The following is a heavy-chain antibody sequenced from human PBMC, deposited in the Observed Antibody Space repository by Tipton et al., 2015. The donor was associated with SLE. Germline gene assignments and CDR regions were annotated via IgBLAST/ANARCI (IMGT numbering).Heavy chain of an antibody. CDR1: GGSITGLYDY. CDR2: VSSTGKT. CDR3: ARFRGAHSSDTSPSLADS. D-gene: IGHD3-22*01. Sequence: TLSLTCSVSGGSITGLYDYWGWIRQAPGKGLEWIASVSSTGKTDYSPSLQSRVTISIGTSKTHFSLHLTSVTASGTAVYFCARFRGAHSSDTSPSLADSWGHGILVTVS. V-gene: IGHV4-39*02. J-gene: IGHJ5*01.